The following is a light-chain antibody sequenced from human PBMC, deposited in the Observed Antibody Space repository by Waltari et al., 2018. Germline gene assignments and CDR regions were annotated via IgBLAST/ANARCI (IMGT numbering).Light chain of an antibody. V-gene: IGLV6-57*04. Sequence: NFVLTQPHSVSESPGKTVTISCARSSGSIAANYVQWFQQRPGSAPTTVIYEDNQRPSGVPDRFSVSIDSSSNSASLTISGLKTEDEADYYCQSFDSSNHRVFGGGTKLTVL. J-gene: IGLJ3*02. CDR2: EDN. CDR1: SGSIAANY. CDR3: QSFDSSNHRV.